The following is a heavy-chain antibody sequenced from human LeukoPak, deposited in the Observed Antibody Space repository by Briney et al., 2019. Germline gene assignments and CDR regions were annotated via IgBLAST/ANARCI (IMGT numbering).Heavy chain of an antibody. D-gene: IGHD5-24*01. V-gene: IGHV4-61*08. J-gene: IGHJ4*02. CDR1: GFSHSTSGMC. Sequence: SGPTLVNPTQTLTLTCTFSGFSHSTSGMCVSWIRQPPGKGLEWIGYIYYSGSTNYNPSLKSRVTISVDTSKNQFSLKLSSVTAADTAVYYCASAHIEMATEAFDYWGQGTLVTVSS. CDR3: ASAHIEMATEAFDY. CDR2: IYYSGST.